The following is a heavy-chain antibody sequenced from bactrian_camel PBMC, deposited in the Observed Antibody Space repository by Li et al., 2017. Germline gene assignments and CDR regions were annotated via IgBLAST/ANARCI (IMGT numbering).Heavy chain of an antibody. D-gene: IGHD3*01. V-gene: IGHV3S55*01. J-gene: IGHJ4*01. CDR3: AAAGMGYLSRGVLLTQRVYNY. CDR1: RYSDSRYS. Sequence: VQLVESGGGSVQAGGSLRLSCAASRYSDSRYSMAWFRQAPGKEREGVAAVGRDGTTVYSDSVQGRFTITRDNAKNALYLQMNDLVLDDTAIYYCAAAGMGYLSRGVLLTQRVYNYWSQGTQVTVS. CDR2: VGRDGTT.